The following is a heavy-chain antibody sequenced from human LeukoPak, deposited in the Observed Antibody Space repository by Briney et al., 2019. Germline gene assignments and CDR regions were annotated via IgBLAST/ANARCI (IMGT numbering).Heavy chain of an antibody. CDR3: ARDGSGSRLSDAFDI. J-gene: IGHJ3*02. CDR2: ISGSGGST. D-gene: IGHD1-26*01. V-gene: IGHV3-23*01. Sequence: GGSLRLSCAASGFTFSSYAMSWVRQAPGKGLEWVSAISGSGGSTYYADSVKGRFTISRDNSKNTLYLQMNSLRAEDTAVYYCARDGSGSRLSDAFDIWAKGQWSPSLQ. CDR1: GFTFSSYA.